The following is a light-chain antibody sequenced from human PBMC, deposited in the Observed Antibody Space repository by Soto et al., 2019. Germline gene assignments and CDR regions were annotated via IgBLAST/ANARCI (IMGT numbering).Light chain of an antibody. CDR3: QSYVSSPSPPYV. J-gene: IGLJ1*01. CDR1: SSNIGAGYD. CDR2: ANN. Sequence: KRVSISCTGSSSNIGAGYDVHWYQHLPGTAPKLLIYANNNRPSGVPDRFSGSKSGTSASLAITGLQAEDEADYYCQSYVSSPSPPYVYXTATNVAVL. V-gene: IGLV1-40*01.